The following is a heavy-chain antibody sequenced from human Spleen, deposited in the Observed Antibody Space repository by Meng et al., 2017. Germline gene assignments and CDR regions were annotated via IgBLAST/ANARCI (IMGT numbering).Heavy chain of an antibody. J-gene: IGHJ5*01. CDR2: KHYSGTT. D-gene: IGHD2-15*01. Sequence: QVQLQESGPGLVKPSQTLSLSCSVSGDSISNTESYWGWIRQPPGKGLEWIGYKHYSGTTYYNPSLQSRVSMSVDTSKNQFSLTLSSVTAADTAVYWCARYLYGGSRYINLFDAWGQGTLVTVSS. V-gene: IGHV4-30-4*01. CDR3: ARYLYGGSRYINLFDA. CDR1: GDSISNTESY.